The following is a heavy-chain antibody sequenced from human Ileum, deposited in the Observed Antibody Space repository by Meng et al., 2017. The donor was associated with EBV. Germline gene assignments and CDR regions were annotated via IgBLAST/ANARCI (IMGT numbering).Heavy chain of an antibody. CDR2: ISAYNGNT. V-gene: IGHV1-18*01. Sequence: QIQLVQSGAEVKKPGDSVKVSCKASGYTFSNYGISWLRQAPGQGLEWMGWISAYNGNTNYAQNLQGRVTMTTDTSTGTAYMEVRSLRSDDTAVYYCARAGNGGSYYFTYWGQGTPVTVSS. J-gene: IGHJ4*02. D-gene: IGHD1-26*01. CDR1: GYTFSNYG. CDR3: ARAGNGGSYYFTY.